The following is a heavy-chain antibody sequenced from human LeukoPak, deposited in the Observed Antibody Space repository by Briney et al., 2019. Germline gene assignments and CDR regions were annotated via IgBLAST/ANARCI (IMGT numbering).Heavy chain of an antibody. CDR1: GYSFPTYG. Sequence: ASVKVSCKTSGYSFPTYGISWGRQAPGQGLEWMGWISNDNGITNYAPQFQGRVTLDTETYTSTAYMELRNLRSDDTAVYYCARGGFDYYGTGRAFDVWGQGTLVTVSS. CDR3: ARGGFDYYGTGRAFDV. D-gene: IGHD3-10*01. CDR2: ISNDNGIT. J-gene: IGHJ4*02. V-gene: IGHV1-18*01.